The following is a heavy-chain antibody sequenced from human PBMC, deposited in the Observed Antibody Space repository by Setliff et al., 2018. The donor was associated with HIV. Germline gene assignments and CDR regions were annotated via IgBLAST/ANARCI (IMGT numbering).Heavy chain of an antibody. V-gene: IGHV1-18*01. CDR3: APDPGYSSTWYSESFQH. CDR2: ISAYNGST. J-gene: IGHJ1*01. D-gene: IGHD6-13*01. CDR1: GYTFTSYA. Sequence: ASVKVSCKASGYTFTSYAMNWVRQAPGQGLEWMGWISAYNGSTSYAQKFQGRLTMTEDTATDTAYMELSSLRSDDTAMYYCAPDPGYSSTWYSESFQHWGQGTVVTVSS.